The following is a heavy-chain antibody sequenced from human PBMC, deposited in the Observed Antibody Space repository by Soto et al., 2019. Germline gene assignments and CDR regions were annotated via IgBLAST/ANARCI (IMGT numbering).Heavy chain of an antibody. CDR2: ISAYNGNT. CDR1: GYTFTSYG. CDR3: AREGLVIANLYYYYMDV. Sequence: GASVKVSCKASGYTFTSYGMSWVRQAPGQGLEWMGWISAYNGNTNYAQKLQGRVTMTTDTSTSTAYMELRSLRSDDTAVYYCAREGLVIANLYYYYMDVWGKGTTVTVSS. D-gene: IGHD3-9*01. V-gene: IGHV1-18*01. J-gene: IGHJ6*03.